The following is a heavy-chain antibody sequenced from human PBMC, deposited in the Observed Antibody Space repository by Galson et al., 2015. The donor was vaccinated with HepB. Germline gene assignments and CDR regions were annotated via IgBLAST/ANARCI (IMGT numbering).Heavy chain of an antibody. Sequence: SLRLSCAASGFTFSSYNMNWVRQAPGKGLEWVSYISGTRSTIYYADSVKGRFTISRDNSKNTLYLQMNSLRAEDTAVYYCAKDRATSSWLGGDAFDIGGHGTLVTVSS. V-gene: IGHV3-48*01. CDR1: GFTFSSYN. CDR3: AKDRATSSWLGGDAFDI. CDR2: ISGTRSTI. J-gene: IGHJ3*02. D-gene: IGHD6-13*01.